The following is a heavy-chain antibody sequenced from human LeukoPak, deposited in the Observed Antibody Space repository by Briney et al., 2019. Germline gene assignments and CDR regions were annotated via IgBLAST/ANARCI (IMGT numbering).Heavy chain of an antibody. CDR2: INPSGGT. CDR1: GYTLSMYN. D-gene: IGHD6-13*01. J-gene: IGHJ4*02. Sequence: PGASVKVSCKASGYTLSMYNMHWVRQAPGQGLEWMGIINPSGGTSYAQKLQGRITMTRDTSTSTLYMELSSLRSEDMAVYYCAREGVAGTGLDYWGQGTLVTVSS. V-gene: IGHV1-46*01. CDR3: AREGVAGTGLDY.